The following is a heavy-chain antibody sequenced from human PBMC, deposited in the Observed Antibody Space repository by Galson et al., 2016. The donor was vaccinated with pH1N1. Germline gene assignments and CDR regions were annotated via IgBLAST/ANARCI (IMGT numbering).Heavy chain of an antibody. D-gene: IGHD2-8*01. V-gene: IGHV3-72*01. CDR1: GFTFSAHY. Sequence: SLRLSCAASGFTFSAHYMEWFRQAPGKGLEWVGRIRHKDYGYTTEYAASVRGRFTISRDENSLYLQMNSLTVEDTAVYFCARIQPAVLNAHDFWGQGTLVTVSS. J-gene: IGHJ4*02. CDR3: ARIQPAVLNAHDF. CDR2: IRHKDYGYTT.